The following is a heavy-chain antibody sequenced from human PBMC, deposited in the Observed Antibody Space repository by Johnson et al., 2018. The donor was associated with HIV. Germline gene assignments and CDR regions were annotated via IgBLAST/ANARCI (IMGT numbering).Heavy chain of an antibody. J-gene: IGHJ3*02. D-gene: IGHD6-19*01. CDR3: AKARVRYSSDVIALDI. V-gene: IGHV3-9*01. CDR1: GFTFDDYA. CDR2: VSWNSDNI. Sequence: VESGGGLVQPGRSLRLSCAPSGFTFDDYAMHWVRQAPGKGLERVSGVSWNSDNIAYAYSVRGRFTIARDNAKNFLHLQMNSLRAEDTAFYYCAKARVRYSSDVIALDIWGQGTLVTVSS.